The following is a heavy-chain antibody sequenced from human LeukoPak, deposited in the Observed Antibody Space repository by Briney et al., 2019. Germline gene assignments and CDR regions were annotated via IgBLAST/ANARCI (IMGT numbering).Heavy chain of an antibody. J-gene: IGHJ5*02. V-gene: IGHV4-39*01. Sequence: WVRQAPGKGLEWIGSIYYSGSTYYNPSLKSRVTISVDTSKNQFSLKLSSVTAADTAVYYCARLLGSHINYFDPWGQGTLVTVSS. CDR2: IYYSGST. D-gene: IGHD2-21*01. CDR3: ARLLGSHINYFDP.